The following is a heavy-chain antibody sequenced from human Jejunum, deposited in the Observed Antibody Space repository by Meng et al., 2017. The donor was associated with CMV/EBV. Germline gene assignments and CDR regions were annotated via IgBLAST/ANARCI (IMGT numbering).Heavy chain of an antibody. D-gene: IGHD2-2*01. V-gene: IGHV4-4*07. CDR3: ARVGIAIVAAALHWTYYFDQ. J-gene: IGHJ4*02. CDR2: IYTSGRS. Sequence: RYHWRWTRQPAGKGLEWIGRIYTSGRSNYNPSLKRRVTMSVDTSKKQFSLKLSSVTAADTAVYYCARVGIAIVAAALHWTYYFDQWGQGTRVTVSS. CDR1: RYH.